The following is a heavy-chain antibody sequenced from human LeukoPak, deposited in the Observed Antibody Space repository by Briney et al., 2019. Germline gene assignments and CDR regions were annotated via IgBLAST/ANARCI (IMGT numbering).Heavy chain of an antibody. D-gene: IGHD6-6*01. CDR2: ISSSSTYI. V-gene: IGHV3-21*01. CDR1: GFTFSTYA. J-gene: IGHJ3*02. Sequence: TGGSLRLSCTASGFTFSTYAMNWVRQAPGKGLEWVSFISSSSTYIYYADSMKGRFTISRDNAKNSLFLQMNSLRGEDTAVYHCARIPYSSSLTDAFDIWGQGTMVTVYS. CDR3: ARIPYSSSLTDAFDI.